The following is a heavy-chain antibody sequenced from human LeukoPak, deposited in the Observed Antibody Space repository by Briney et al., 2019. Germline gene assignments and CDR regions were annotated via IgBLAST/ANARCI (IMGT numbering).Heavy chain of an antibody. Sequence: GASVTVSCKASGYTFTSYAMHWVRQAPGQRLEWMGWINAGNGNTKYSQKFQGRVTITRDTSASTAYMELSSLRSEDTAVYYCARAHPATPLRSSSSPLDYWGQGTLVTVSS. V-gene: IGHV1-3*01. CDR1: GYTFTSYA. CDR2: INAGNGNT. CDR3: ARAHPATPLRSSSSPLDY. D-gene: IGHD6-6*01. J-gene: IGHJ4*02.